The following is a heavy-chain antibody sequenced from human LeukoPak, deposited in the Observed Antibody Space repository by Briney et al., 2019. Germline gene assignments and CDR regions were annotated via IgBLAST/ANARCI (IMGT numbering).Heavy chain of an antibody. CDR2: ISSSGSTI. D-gene: IGHD6-13*01. Sequence: GGSLRLSCAASGFTFSDYYMSWIRQAPGKGLEWVSYISSSGSTIYYADSVKGRFTISRDNAKNSLYLQMNSLRAEDTAFYYCARWTDLYAAGTPNHWYFDLWGRGTLVTVSS. CDR1: GFTFSDYY. CDR3: ARWTDLYAAGTPNHWYFDL. V-gene: IGHV3-11*01. J-gene: IGHJ2*01.